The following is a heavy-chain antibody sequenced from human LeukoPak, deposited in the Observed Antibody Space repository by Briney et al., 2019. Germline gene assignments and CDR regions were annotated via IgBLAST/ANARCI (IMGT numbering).Heavy chain of an antibody. V-gene: IGHV3-7*01. J-gene: IGHJ4*02. CDR2: IKQDGIEK. CDR1: GFTLSNHW. Sequence: GGSLRLSCAASGFTLSNHWMIWVRQAPGKGLECVANIKQDGIEKYYLDSVKGRFTISRDNAKNSVYLQMNSLRVEDTAVYYCVKDQATHWGQGTLVTVSS. CDR3: VKDQATH.